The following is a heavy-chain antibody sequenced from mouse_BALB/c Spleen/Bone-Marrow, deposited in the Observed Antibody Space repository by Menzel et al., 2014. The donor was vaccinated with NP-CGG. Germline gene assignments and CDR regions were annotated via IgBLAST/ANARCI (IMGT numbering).Heavy chain of an antibody. CDR2: INPSTGYT. CDR3: ARWGDDGTFDY. V-gene: IGHV1-7*01. Sequence: VQLQQSGAEQAKPGASVKMSCKASGYTFTSYWMHWVKQRPGQGLEWIGYINPSTGYTEYNQKFKDKATLTADKSSSTAYMQLSSLTSEDPAVYYCARWGDDGTFDYWGQGTTLTVSS. D-gene: IGHD2-12*01. CDR1: GYTFTSYW. J-gene: IGHJ2*01.